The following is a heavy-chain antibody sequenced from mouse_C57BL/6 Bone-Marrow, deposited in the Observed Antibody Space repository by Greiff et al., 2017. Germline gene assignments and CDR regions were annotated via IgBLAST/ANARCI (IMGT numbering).Heavy chain of an antibody. D-gene: IGHD2-5*01. CDR1: GYTFTGYW. CDR2: ILPGSGST. CDR3: ARGCLGYSKYPFDY. J-gene: IGHJ2*01. V-gene: IGHV1-9*01. Sequence: QVTLKVSGAELMKPGASVKLSCKATGYTFTGYWIEWVKQRPGHGLEWIGEILPGSGSTNYNEKFKGKATFTADTTSNTAYMQLRSLTTEDSAIYYCARGCLGYSKYPFDYWGQGTTLTVSS.